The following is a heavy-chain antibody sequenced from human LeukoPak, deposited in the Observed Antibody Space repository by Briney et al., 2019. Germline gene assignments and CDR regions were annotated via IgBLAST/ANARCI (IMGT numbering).Heavy chain of an antibody. CDR1: GGSFSGYY. CDR3: AREYYTWPYSSRFDP. Sequence: SETLSLTCAVYGGSFSGYYWSWIRQPPGKGLEWIGEINHSGSTNYNPSLKSRVTISVDTSKNQFSLKLSSVTAADTAVYYCAREYYTWPYSSRFDPWGQGTLVTVSS. V-gene: IGHV4-34*01. CDR2: INHSGST. D-gene: IGHD6-13*01. J-gene: IGHJ5*02.